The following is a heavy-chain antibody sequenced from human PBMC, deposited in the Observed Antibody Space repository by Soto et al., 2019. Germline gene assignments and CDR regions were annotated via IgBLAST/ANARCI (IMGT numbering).Heavy chain of an antibody. CDR3: ARASFTTIAMDV. J-gene: IGHJ6*02. Sequence: LATLTLPCTVSNGSISNYYWTWLRQPPGKGLEWIGYIYYSGTTNYNNFLKSRVTISLDTSKNQFSLKLTSVTAADTAVYYCARASFTTIAMDVWGQGTTVTVSS. CDR2: IYYSGTT. D-gene: IGHD1-26*01. V-gene: IGHV4-59*01. CDR1: NGSISNYY.